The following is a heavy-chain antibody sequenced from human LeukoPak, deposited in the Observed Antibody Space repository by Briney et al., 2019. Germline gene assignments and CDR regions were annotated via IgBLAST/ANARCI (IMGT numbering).Heavy chain of an antibody. V-gene: IGHV4-59*08. D-gene: IGHD7-27*01. Sequence: SETLTLTCTVSGGSISSYYWSWIRQPPGKGLEWIGYIYYSGSTNYNPSLKSRVTISVDTSKNQFSLKLSSVTAADTAVYYCARLAWGRLDYWGQGTLVTVSS. CDR3: ARLAWGRLDY. CDR2: IYYSGST. CDR1: GGSISSYY. J-gene: IGHJ4*02.